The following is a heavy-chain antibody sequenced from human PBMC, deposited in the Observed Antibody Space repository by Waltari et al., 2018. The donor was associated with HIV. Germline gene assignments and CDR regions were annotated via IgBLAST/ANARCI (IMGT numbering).Heavy chain of an antibody. V-gene: IGHV1-69*02. D-gene: IGHD4-17*01. CDR2: IIPILGIA. CDR1: GGTFSSYT. Sequence: QVQLVQSGAEVKKPGSSVKVSCKASGGTFSSYTISWVRQAPGQGLEWMGRIIPILGIANYAQKFQGRVTITADKSTSTAYMELSSLRSEDTAVYYCARELMTTVVTGWFDPWGQGTLVTVSS. CDR3: ARELMTTVVTGWFDP. J-gene: IGHJ5*02.